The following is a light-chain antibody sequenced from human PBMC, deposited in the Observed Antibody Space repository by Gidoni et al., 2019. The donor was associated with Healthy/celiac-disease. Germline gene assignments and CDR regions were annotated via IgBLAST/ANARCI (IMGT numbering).Light chain of an antibody. CDR1: QSISSY. CDR3: QQSYSTLT. J-gene: IGKJ4*01. V-gene: IGKV1-39*01. Sequence: DNQMRQSPSSLSASVGDRVTITCRASQSISSYLNWCQQKPGKAPKLLIYAASSLQSGVPSRFSGSGSGTDFTLTISSLQPEDFATYYCQQSYSTLTFGGGTKVEIK. CDR2: AAS.